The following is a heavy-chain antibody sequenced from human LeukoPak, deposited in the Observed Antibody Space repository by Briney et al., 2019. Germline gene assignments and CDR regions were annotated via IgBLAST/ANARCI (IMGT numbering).Heavy chain of an antibody. J-gene: IGHJ6*03. D-gene: IGHD3-16*01. CDR2: IRTEAYDGAT. CDR1: GFTFGDYA. V-gene: IGHV3-49*04. CDR3: TRTFGYYYFYMDV. Sequence: GGSLRLSCAASGFTFGDYAMSWVRQAPGKGLEWVGFIRTEAYDGATDYGASVKGRFTISRDDSKNIAYLQMNSLNTEDTAVYYCTRTFGYYYFYMDVWGKGTTVIVSS.